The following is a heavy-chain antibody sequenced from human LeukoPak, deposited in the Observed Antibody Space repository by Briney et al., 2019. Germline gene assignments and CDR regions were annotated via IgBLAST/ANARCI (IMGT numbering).Heavy chain of an antibody. Sequence: WIGYIYYSGSTDYNPSLKSRVSISVDTSKNQFSLKLSSVTAADTAVYYCARASWIDNYFDYWGQGTLVTVSS. CDR3: ARASWIDNYFDY. D-gene: IGHD5-12*01. J-gene: IGHJ4*02. CDR2: IYYSGST. V-gene: IGHV4-59*08.